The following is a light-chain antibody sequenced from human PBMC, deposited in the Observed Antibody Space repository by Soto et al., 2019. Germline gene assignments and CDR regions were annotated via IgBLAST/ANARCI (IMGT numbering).Light chain of an antibody. Sequence: QSVLTQPPSASGSPGQSVTISCTGTGSDVGAYNYVSWYRQYPGKAPKLVIFEVNKRPSGVPDRISGSKSGITASLTVSGLQAEDEADYYCCSYAGSNNYVFGTGTQLTVL. CDR2: EVN. V-gene: IGLV2-8*01. J-gene: IGLJ1*01. CDR3: CSYAGSNNYV. CDR1: GSDVGAYNY.